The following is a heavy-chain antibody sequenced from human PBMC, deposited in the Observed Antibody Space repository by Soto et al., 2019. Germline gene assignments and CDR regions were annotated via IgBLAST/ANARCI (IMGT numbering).Heavy chain of an antibody. CDR3: ARVKRDPIAVFGVVIPELDY. CDR1: GFTFSNYW. Sequence: EVQLVESGGGLVQSGGSLRLSCAASGFTFSNYWMHWVRQAPGKGLVWVSRINSDGGITNYADSVKGRFTISRDNAKNTLYLQMNSLRAEDTAVYYCARVKRDPIAVFGVVIPELDYWGQGTLVTVSS. J-gene: IGHJ4*02. V-gene: IGHV3-74*01. CDR2: INSDGGIT. D-gene: IGHD3-3*01.